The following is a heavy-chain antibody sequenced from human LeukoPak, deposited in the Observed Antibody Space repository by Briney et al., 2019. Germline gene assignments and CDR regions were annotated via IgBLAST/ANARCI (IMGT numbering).Heavy chain of an antibody. V-gene: IGHV3-74*01. Sequence: PGGSLRLSCAASGFTFSSYWMHWVRQAPGKGLVWVSRIHSDGSGTSYADSVKGRFTISRDNAKNTLYLQMNSLRAEDTAVYYCARAGVVGGTFYWYFDLWGRGTLVTVCS. CDR1: GFTFSSYW. J-gene: IGHJ2*01. CDR2: IHSDGSGT. CDR3: ARAGVVGGTFYWYFDL. D-gene: IGHD1-26*01.